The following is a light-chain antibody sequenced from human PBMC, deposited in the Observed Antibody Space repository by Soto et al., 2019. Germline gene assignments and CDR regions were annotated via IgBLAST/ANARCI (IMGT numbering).Light chain of an antibody. CDR1: STNIGGGYD. CDR3: QTYDSSLSALV. J-gene: IGLJ3*02. CDR2: GNS. V-gene: IGLV1-40*01. Sequence: QSVLTQPPSVSGAPGQWITISCTGTSTNIGGGYDVSWYQQHPGKAPKLLIYGNSNRPSGVPYRFSGSKSGTSASLPITGLQEDEEADDYCQTYDSSLSALVFGGGTKLTVL.